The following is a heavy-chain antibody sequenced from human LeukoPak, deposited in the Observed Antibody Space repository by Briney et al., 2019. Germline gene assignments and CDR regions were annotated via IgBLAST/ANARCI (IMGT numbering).Heavy chain of an antibody. D-gene: IGHD3-3*01. CDR1: GGSISSSSYY. V-gene: IGHV4-39*01. CDR2: IYYSGST. CDR3: ASSLTYYDFWSGSRDGIRYYFDY. Sequence: SETLSLTCTVSGGSISSSSYYWGWIRQPPGKGLEWIGSIYYSGSTYYNPSLRSRVTISVDTSKNQFSLKLSSVTAADTAVYYCASSLTYYDFWSGSRDGIRYYFDYWGQGTLVTVSS. J-gene: IGHJ4*02.